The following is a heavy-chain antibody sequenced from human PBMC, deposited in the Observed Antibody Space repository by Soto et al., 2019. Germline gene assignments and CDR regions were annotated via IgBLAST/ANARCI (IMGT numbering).Heavy chain of an antibody. D-gene: IGHD1-7*01. CDR3: ARTGELRLDS. V-gene: IGHV1-18*01. J-gene: IGHJ4*02. CDR2: ISAYGGKT. Sequence: QVHLVQSGAEVKKPGASVRVSCKASGYTFSNYGISWVRQAPGQGLEWMGWISAYGGKTNYAQSLQVRVTMTTDTPTNTAYMELRSLTSDDTAVYYSARTGELRLDSWGQGTLVTVSS. CDR1: GYTFSNYG.